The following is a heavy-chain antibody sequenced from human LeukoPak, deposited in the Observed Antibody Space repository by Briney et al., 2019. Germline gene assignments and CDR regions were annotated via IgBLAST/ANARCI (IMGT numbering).Heavy chain of an antibody. CDR2: VSAHSGNT. CDR1: GYTFASYG. D-gene: IGHD5-18*01. CDR3: ARVSCGYNCHYAMDV. Sequence: ASVKVSCKASGYTFASYGISWLRQAPGQGLEWVGWVSAHSGNTKYAERVQGRASMTADTSTSTAYMELRSLRSDDTALYYCARVSCGYNCHYAMDVWGQGTTVTV. V-gene: IGHV1-18*01. J-gene: IGHJ6*02.